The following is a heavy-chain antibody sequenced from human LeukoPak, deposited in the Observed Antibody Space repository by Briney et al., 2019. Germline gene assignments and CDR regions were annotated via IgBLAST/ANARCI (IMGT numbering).Heavy chain of an antibody. D-gene: IGHD1-26*01. Sequence: GGSLRLSCAASGFTFSIYAMHWVRQAPGKGLEYVSSITSNGDSTYYANSVKGRFTISRGNSRNTLYLQMGSLRADDMAIYYCARDLRGAGDYWGQGTLVTVSS. V-gene: IGHV3-64*01. CDR2: ITSNGDST. J-gene: IGHJ4*02. CDR3: ARDLRGAGDY. CDR1: GFTFSIYA.